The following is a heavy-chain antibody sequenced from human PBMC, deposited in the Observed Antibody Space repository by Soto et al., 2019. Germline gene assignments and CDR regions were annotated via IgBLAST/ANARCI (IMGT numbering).Heavy chain of an antibody. D-gene: IGHD6-13*01. V-gene: IGHV3-9*02. CDR1: GFTSDDYA. J-gene: IGHJ1*01. CDR3: VKDESINWYSGHFRH. Sequence: LXLSFASSGFTSDDYAMHWVRQVPGKGLEWVSGINWNSGSIGYGDSVKGRFAISRDNAKNSLHLQMNSLSAEDTAFYYCVKDESINWYSGHFRHWGQGTLVTVYS. CDR2: INWNSGSI.